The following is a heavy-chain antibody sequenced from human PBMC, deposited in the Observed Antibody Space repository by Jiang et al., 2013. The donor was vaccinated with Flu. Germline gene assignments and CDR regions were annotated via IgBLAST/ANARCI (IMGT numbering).Heavy chain of an antibody. Sequence: QTLSLTCAITGDSVSSNSAAWNWIRQSPSRGLEWLGRTYYRSNWYNDYAVSVKSRIIIKPDTSTNQFSLQLNSVTPEDTAVYFCARGSGWFDPWGQGTLVTVSS. CDR2: TYYRSNWYN. CDR1: GDSVSSNSAA. J-gene: IGHJ5*02. V-gene: IGHV6-1*01. D-gene: IGHD2-15*01. CDR3: ARGSGWFDP.